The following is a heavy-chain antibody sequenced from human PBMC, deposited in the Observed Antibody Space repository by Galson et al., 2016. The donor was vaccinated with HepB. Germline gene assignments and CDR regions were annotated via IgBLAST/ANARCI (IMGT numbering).Heavy chain of an antibody. CDR2: VYYSGST. Sequence: LSLTCTVSGGSISRGSYYWGWIRQSPGKGLEWIGSVYYSGSTYCNPSLKSRVTTSVDTSKNQFSLKLNSVTAADTAVYYCARDWGEWGPQRGAFDIWGQGTVVIVSS. CDR1: GGSISRGSYY. D-gene: IGHD3-16*01. CDR3: ARDWGEWGPQRGAFDI. V-gene: IGHV4-39*07. J-gene: IGHJ3*02.